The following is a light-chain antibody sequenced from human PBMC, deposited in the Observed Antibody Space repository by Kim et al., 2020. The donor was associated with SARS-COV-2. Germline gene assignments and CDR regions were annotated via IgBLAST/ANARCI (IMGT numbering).Light chain of an antibody. CDR2: AAS. V-gene: IGKV1-39*01. Sequence: DIQMTQSPSSLAASVGDRVTIACRASQSISTYLNWYQQKPGKAPKLLIYAASSLQSGVPSRFSGSGSGTDFTLTISSLQPADFATYYCQQSHTTPLLTFGGGTKVDIK. J-gene: IGKJ4*01. CDR3: QQSHTTPLLT. CDR1: QSISTY.